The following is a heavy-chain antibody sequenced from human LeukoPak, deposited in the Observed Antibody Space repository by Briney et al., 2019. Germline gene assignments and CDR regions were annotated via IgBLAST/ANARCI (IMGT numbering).Heavy chain of an antibody. J-gene: IGHJ3*02. CDR3: ARVSSHDSSGYYFVGGNDI. V-gene: IGHV1-69*13. Sequence: GASVKVSCKASGYTFTNYAISWVRQAPGQGLEWMGGIIPIFGTANYAQKFQGRVTITADESTSTAYMELSSLRSEDTAVYYCARVSSHDSSGYYFVGGNDIWGQGTMVTVSS. D-gene: IGHD3-22*01. CDR2: IIPIFGTA. CDR1: GYTFTNYA.